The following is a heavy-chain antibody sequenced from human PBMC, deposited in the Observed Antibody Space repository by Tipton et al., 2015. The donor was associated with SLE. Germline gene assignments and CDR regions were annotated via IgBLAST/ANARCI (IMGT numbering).Heavy chain of an antibody. CDR2: IYFTGST. D-gene: IGHD1-14*01. CDR1: GDSIGSGGYF. V-gene: IGHV4-31*03. CDR3: ARGLQFEPPGGY. J-gene: IGHJ4*02. Sequence: TLSLTCTVSGDSIGSGGYFWNWIRQHPGKGLEWIGYIYFTGSTYYNPSLESRIIISLDTSKNQFSLNLSSVTAADTAVYYCARGLQFEPPGGYWGQGTLVTVSS.